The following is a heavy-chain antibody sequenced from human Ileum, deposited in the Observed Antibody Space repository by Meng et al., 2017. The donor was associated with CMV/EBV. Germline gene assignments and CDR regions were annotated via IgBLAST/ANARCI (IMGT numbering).Heavy chain of an antibody. V-gene: IGHV3-30*04. D-gene: IGHD5/OR15-5a*01. CDR3: ARGSPFNPKDTSVYRHFDY. CDR1: GFTFSSCA. CDR2: ISFDGSEK. J-gene: IGHJ4*02. Sequence: GESLMISCAASGFTFSSCAMNCVRQAPGKGLEWVAVISFDGSEKYYTDSVKGRFTISRDGSKNTLYLEMDSLRAEDTAVYFCARGSPFNPKDTSVYRHFDYWGRGTLVTVSS.